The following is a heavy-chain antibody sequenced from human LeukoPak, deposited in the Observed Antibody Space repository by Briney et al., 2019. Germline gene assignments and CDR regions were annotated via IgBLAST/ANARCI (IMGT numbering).Heavy chain of an antibody. V-gene: IGHV3-48*03. CDR1: GXTFSSYE. CDR2: ISSSGSTK. Sequence: GGSLRLSCAASGXTFSSYEMNWVRQAPGKGLEWVSYISSSGSTKNYADSVKGRFTISRDNAENSVSLQMNSLRAEDTAVYYCARRYCSSTSCTLDYWGQGTLVTVSS. J-gene: IGHJ4*02. CDR3: ARRYCSSTSCTLDY. D-gene: IGHD2-2*01.